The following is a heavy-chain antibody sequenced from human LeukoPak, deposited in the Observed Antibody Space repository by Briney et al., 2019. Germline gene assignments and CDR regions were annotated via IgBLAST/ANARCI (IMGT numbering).Heavy chain of an antibody. V-gene: IGHV1-69*13. Sequence: ASVKVSCKASGGTFSIYAISWVRQAPGQGLEWMGGIIPIFGTANYAQKFQGRVTITADESTSTAYMELSSLRSEDTAVYYCAILPPIVVVPAAQGENWFDPWGQGTLVTVSS. D-gene: IGHD2-2*01. J-gene: IGHJ5*02. CDR2: IIPIFGTA. CDR3: AILPPIVVVPAAQGENWFDP. CDR1: GGTFSIYA.